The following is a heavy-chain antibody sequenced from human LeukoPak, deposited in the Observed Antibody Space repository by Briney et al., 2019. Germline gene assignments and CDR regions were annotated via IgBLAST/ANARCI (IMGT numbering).Heavy chain of an antibody. CDR3: ARESSGYSYGYPDY. J-gene: IGHJ4*02. Sequence: GGSLRLSCATSGSTFSSYSLNWVRQAPGKGLEWVSCISGSSNYIYYADSVKGRFTISRDNAKNSLYLQMNSLRADDTAVYYCARESSGYSYGYPDYWGQGTLVTVSS. D-gene: IGHD5-18*01. CDR2: ISGSSNYI. CDR1: GSTFSSYS. V-gene: IGHV3-21*01.